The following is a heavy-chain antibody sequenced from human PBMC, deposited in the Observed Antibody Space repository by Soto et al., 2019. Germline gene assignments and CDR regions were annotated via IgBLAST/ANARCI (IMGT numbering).Heavy chain of an antibody. J-gene: IGHJ4*02. CDR3: AHRLGSRGSFDY. CDR1: GLSLTTIGVG. CDR2: IYWNDDK. Sequence: SVPTLVNPTQTLTMTCTFSGLSLTTIGVGVGWIRQPPGKAPEWLALIYWNDDKSYSPSLRSRLTITKGTSKNQVVLTMTDMDPVDTATYYCAHRLGSRGSFDYWGQGSLVTVSS. V-gene: IGHV2-5*01. D-gene: IGHD6-25*01.